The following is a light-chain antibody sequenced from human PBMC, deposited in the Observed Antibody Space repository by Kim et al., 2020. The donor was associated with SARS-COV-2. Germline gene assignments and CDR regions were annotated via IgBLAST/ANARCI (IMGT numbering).Light chain of an antibody. CDR2: RNN. J-gene: IGLJ2*01. CDR3: TAWDSNLSAHV. V-gene: IGLV10-54*04. CDR1: G. Sequence: GVFWLQQHQGHPPKLVSYRNNKLPSGISERFSASRSGDTASLTITGLQPEDEADYYCTAWDSNLSAHVFGGGTQLTVL.